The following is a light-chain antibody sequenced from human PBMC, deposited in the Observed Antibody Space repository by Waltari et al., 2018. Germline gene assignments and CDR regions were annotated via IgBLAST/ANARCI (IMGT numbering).Light chain of an antibody. CDR3: QQSYSTPLT. J-gene: IGKJ4*01. CDR2: AAS. Sequence: DIQMTQSPSSLSASVGDRVTITCRASQSISSYLNWYQQKPGKAPKLLVYAASSLQSGVPSRFSGSGSETDFTLTISSLQPADFATYYCQQSYSTPLTFGGGTKVEIK. V-gene: IGKV1-39*01. CDR1: QSISSY.